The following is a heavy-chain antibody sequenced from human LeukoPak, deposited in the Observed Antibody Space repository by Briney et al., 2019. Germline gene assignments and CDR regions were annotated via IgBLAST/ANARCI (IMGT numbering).Heavy chain of an antibody. J-gene: IGHJ4*02. CDR1: GYNFMYYW. CDR3: ARHDGNLGDY. Sequence: GEPLKISCKASGYNFMYYWIGWVRQMPGKGLEWMGIIYPGDSDTRYSPSFQGQVTISADKSISTAYLQWSSLKASDTAMYYCARHDGNLGDYWGQGTLVTVSS. CDR2: IYPGDSDT. V-gene: IGHV5-51*01. D-gene: IGHD5-24*01.